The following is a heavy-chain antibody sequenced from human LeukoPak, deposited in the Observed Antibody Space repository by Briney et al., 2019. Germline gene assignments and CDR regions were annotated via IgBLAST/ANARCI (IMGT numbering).Heavy chain of an antibody. CDR1: GGSITSTLYY. J-gene: IGHJ1*01. CDR2: IYYSGST. V-gene: IGHV4-39*01. CDR3: AGQPENTRGFY. Sequence: SETLSLTCTVSGGSITSTLYYWGWFRQSSGKGLEWIGSIYYSGSTYYNPCLKSRVTISVDTSKNQFSLRLTSVTAADTAVYFCAGQPENTRGFYWGQGALVTVSS. D-gene: IGHD2-2*01.